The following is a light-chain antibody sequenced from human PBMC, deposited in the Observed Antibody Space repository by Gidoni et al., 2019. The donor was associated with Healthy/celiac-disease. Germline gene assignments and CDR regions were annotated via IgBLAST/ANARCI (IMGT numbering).Light chain of an antibody. V-gene: IGKV1-27*01. CDR1: QGISNY. CDR2: AAS. CDR3: QKYNSAPLT. J-gene: IGKJ4*01. Sequence: DIQLTQSPSSLSASVGDRVTIPGRASQGISNYLAWYQQKPGKVPKLLIYAASTLQSGVPSRVSGSGSGTDCTLTISSLQPEDVATYYCQKYNSAPLTFGGGTKVEIK.